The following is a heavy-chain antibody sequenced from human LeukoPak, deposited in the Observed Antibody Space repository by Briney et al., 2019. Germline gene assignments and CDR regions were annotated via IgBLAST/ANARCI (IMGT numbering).Heavy chain of an antibody. CDR1: GDSVSRSDSY. D-gene: IGHD3-22*01. CDR2: IYHSGRT. V-gene: IGHV4-39*01. J-gene: IGHJ1*01. CDR3: ARRRYYDGSGYLE. Sequence: PSETLSLTCSVSGDSVSRSDSYWDWIRQPPGKGLEWIGTIYHSGRTYYSPSLKSRVTMSVDPSNNQFSLNLRSVTAADTAVYYCARRRYYDGSGYLEWGLGTLLSVSS.